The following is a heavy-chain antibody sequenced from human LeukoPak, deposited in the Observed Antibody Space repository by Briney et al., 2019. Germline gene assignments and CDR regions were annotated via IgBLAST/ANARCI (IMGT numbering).Heavy chain of an antibody. CDR3: ARAEWLAPPFDY. D-gene: IGHD6-19*01. V-gene: IGHV1-2*02. J-gene: IGHJ4*02. CDR2: INPNSGGT. Sequence: GASVKVSCKASGYTFTGYYMHWVRQAPGQGLEWMGWINPNSGGTNYPQKFQGRVTMTRDTSISTAYMELSRLRSDDTAVYYCARAEWLAPPFDYWGQGTLVTVSS. CDR1: GYTFTGYY.